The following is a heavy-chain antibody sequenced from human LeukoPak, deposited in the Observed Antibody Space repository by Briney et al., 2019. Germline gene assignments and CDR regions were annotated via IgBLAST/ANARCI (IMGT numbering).Heavy chain of an antibody. D-gene: IGHD2/OR15-2a*01. J-gene: IGHJ4*02. CDR3: ARSTFFSLGY. Sequence: SETLSLTCAVYGGSFSGYYWSWIRQPPGKGLEWIGEINHSGSTNYNPSLKSRVTISVDTSKNQFSLKLSSVTAADTAVYYCARSTFFSLGYWGQGTLATVSS. V-gene: IGHV4-34*01. CDR1: GGSFSGYY. CDR2: INHSGST.